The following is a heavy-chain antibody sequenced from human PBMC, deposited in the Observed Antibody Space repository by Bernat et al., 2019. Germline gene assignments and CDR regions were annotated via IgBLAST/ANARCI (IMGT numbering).Heavy chain of an antibody. V-gene: IGHV3-15*07. CDR3: TTEALRYTYYYGD. J-gene: IGHJ4*02. D-gene: IGHD3-10*01. CDR2: IKSKTAGGTT. CDR1: GFILTNAW. Sequence: EVQVVESGGGLVKPGGSLGLSCAASGFILTNAWMHWVRQAPGKGLEWVGRIKSKTAGGTTDYAALVKGRFTISRDDSKNTLSLQMNSLKTEDTAVYYCTTEALRYTYYYGDWGQGTLVTVSS.